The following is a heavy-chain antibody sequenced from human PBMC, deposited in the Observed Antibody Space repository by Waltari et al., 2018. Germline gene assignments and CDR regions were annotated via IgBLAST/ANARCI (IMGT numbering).Heavy chain of an antibody. CDR3: VKDGGWPGGHLPYSFDG. D-gene: IGHD6-19*01. CDR1: GFPLSRSG. Sequence: QVHLVESGGGVVQPGRSVRRACAASGFPLSRSGMHWVRPAPGKGREWVGHIWYDGSNKGSADSVRGRFTISRDNSKNALYLQMDSLRAEDTAVYYCVKDGGWPGGHLPYSFDGWGQGTTVIVSS. CDR2: IWYDGSNK. J-gene: IGHJ6*02. V-gene: IGHV3-33*06.